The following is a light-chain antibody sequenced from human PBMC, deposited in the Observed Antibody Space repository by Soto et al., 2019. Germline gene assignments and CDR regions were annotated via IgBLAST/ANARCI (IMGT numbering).Light chain of an antibody. CDR3: QQYGSSSWT. CDR1: QSVRSSY. V-gene: IGKV3-20*01. CDR2: AAS. Sequence: EIVLTQSPGTLSLSPGERATLSCRASQSVRSSYLAWYQQKPGQAPRLLIYAASSRAAAIPDRFTGSGSGTDFTLTISRLEPEDFAVYYCQQYGSSSWTFGQGTKVEIK. J-gene: IGKJ1*01.